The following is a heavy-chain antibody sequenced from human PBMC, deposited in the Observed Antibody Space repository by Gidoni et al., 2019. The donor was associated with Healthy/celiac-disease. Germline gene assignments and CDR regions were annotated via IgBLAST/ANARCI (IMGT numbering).Heavy chain of an antibody. CDR2: IYYRGSP. D-gene: IGHD3-22*01. Sequence: QVQLQESGPGLVKPSETLSLTCTVSGGSISSYYWSWIRQPPGKGLEWIGYIYYRGSPNYNPPLKSRVTISVDTSKNQFSLKLSSVTAADTAVYYCASARDYYDSSGSEYFQHWGQGTLVTVSS. J-gene: IGHJ1*01. V-gene: IGHV4-59*01. CDR1: GGSISSYY. CDR3: ASARDYYDSSGSEYFQH.